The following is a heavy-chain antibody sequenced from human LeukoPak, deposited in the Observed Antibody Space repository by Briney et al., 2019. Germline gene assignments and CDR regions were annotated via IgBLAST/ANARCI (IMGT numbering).Heavy chain of an antibody. CDR3: ARDHNYAFDN. J-gene: IGHJ4*02. CDR1: GFPFIEYS. CDR2: IGIDSGNT. V-gene: IGHV3-48*01. D-gene: IGHD1-1*01. Sequence: HAGGSLRLSCTASGFPFIEYSMNWVRQVPGKGLEWISYIGIDSGNTKYADSVRGRFTISADKAKNSLYLQMNSLRVEDTAGYYCARDHNYAFDNWGQGTLVSVAS.